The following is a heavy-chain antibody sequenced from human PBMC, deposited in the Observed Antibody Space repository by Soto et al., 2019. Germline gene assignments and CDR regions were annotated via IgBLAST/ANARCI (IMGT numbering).Heavy chain of an antibody. V-gene: IGHV1-69*12. CDR3: ARDSPIAVTGAYYFDY. CDR1: GGNFSSNG. Sequence: QVQLVQSGAEVKKPGSSVKVSCKASGGNFSSNGISWVRQAPGQGLEWMGGIIPIIGTPNHAEKFQGRVTITADESTSTVYMEVSSLRSEDTAVYYCARDSPIAVTGAYYFDYWGQGTLVTVSS. J-gene: IGHJ4*02. D-gene: IGHD6-19*01. CDR2: IIPIIGTP.